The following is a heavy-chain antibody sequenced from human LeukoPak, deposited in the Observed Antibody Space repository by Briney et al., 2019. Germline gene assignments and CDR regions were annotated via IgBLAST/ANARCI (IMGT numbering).Heavy chain of an antibody. CDR1: GGSITITNYY. V-gene: IGHV4-39*07. CDR2: IYHDGST. D-gene: IGHD1-26*01. CDR3: ARVSGSYLD. J-gene: IGHJ4*02. Sequence: SETLSFTCTVSGGSITITNYYWGWIRQPPGKGLEWVGNIYHDGSTYYNPSLKSRVTISVDTSKSQFSLKLSSVTAADTAMYFCARVSGSYLDWGQGTLVTVSS.